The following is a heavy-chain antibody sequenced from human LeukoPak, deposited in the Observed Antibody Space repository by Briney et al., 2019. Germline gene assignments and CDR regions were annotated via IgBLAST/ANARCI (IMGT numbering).Heavy chain of an antibody. Sequence: PGGSLRLSCAVSGFTFSNFWMTWVRQVPGKGLQWVANIKPDGTEEYYVDSVKGRFTISRDNAKNSLYLQMNSLRVEDTAVYYCARGGSSCFDSWGQGTLVTVSS. V-gene: IGHV3-7*02. J-gene: IGHJ4*02. CDR2: IKPDGTEE. CDR1: GFTFSNFW. D-gene: IGHD6-13*01. CDR3: ARGGSSCFDS.